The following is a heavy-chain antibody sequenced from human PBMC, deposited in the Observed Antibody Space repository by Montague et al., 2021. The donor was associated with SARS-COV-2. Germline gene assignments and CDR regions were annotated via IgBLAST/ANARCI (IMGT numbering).Heavy chain of an antibody. Sequence: SETLSLTCTVSGASISSRSYYWGWLRQPPGKGLELIGIKDYSGSTYYNPTLNSRVTISVDTSKNQFSLTLSSVTAADTAVYYCARLPSRIPFFGVVQWYYFDAWDQGTMVTVSS. CDR3: ARLPSRIPFFGVVQWYYFDA. V-gene: IGHV4-39*01. CDR1: GASISSRSYY. CDR2: KDYSGST. D-gene: IGHD3-3*01. J-gene: IGHJ4*02.